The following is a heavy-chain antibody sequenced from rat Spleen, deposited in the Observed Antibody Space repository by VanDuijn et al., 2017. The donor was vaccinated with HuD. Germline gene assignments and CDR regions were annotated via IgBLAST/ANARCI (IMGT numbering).Heavy chain of an antibody. J-gene: IGHJ3*01. Sequence: EVQLVESGGGLVQPGRSLKLSCAASGFTFSDYGMAWVRQAPKKGLEWVAYISYEGSSTYYGDSVKGRFTISRDNAKSTLYLQMDSLRSEDTATYYCARHGGYYPWFAYWGQGTLVTVSS. CDR2: ISYEGSST. V-gene: IGHV5-22*01. CDR3: ARHGGYYPWFAY. CDR1: GFTFSDYG. D-gene: IGHD1-12*02.